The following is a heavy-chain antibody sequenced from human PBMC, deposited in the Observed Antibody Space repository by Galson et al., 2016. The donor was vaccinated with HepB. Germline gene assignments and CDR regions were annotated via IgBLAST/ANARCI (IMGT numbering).Heavy chain of an antibody. Sequence: ETLSLTCTVSGGSISSYYWSWIRQPPGKGLEWVGYIYHTGSTNYNPSLKSRVTISADTSKNQFSLKLSSVTAADTAVYYCARVGSRTVTTRGAFDIWGQGTMVTVSS. J-gene: IGHJ3*02. D-gene: IGHD4-17*01. CDR1: GGSISSYY. CDR3: ARVGSRTVTTRGAFDI. CDR2: IYHTGST. V-gene: IGHV4-59*12.